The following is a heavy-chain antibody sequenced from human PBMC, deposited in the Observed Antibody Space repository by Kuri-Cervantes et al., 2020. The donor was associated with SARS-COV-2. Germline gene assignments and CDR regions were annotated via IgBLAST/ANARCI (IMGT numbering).Heavy chain of an antibody. CDR2: ISSSSSMI. J-gene: IGHJ4*02. V-gene: IGHV3-48*01. CDR1: GFTFSHLS. D-gene: IGHD3-3*01. Sequence: GESLKISCAVSGFTFSHLSMTWVRQAPGEGLEWIAYISSSSSMIYYADSVTGRFTISRDTDKNSVSLQMDSLRVDDTAVYYCARGSDFWSGYYFEYWGQGTLVTVSS. CDR3: ARGSDFWSGYYFEY.